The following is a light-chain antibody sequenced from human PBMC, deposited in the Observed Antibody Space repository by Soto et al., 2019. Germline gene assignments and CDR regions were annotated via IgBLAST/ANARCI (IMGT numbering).Light chain of an antibody. Sequence: AIPLTQSPSSLSASVGDRVTITCRASQGISSALVWYQQKPGKAPKLLIYDASSLEGGVPSRFSGSGSGTDFTLTISSLQPEDFATYYCHQFNNYPHEITFGQGTRLEIK. CDR3: HQFNNYPHEIT. J-gene: IGKJ5*01. V-gene: IGKV1D-13*01. CDR2: DAS. CDR1: QGISSA.